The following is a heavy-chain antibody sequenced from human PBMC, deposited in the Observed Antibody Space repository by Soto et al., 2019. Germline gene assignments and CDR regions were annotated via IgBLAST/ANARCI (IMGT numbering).Heavy chain of an antibody. D-gene: IGHD6-25*01. CDR3: ARVSWYTSGQEGFDI. Sequence: EVQLLESGGGLVQPGGSLRLSCAASGFTFNNYAMSWVRQAPGKGLEWVSAVTGSGGTTYYADFVKGRFTISRDNSKNTLDLQMNSLRAEDTAVYYCARVSWYTSGQEGFDIWGLGTMVTVSS. CDR2: VTGSGGTT. J-gene: IGHJ3*02. CDR1: GFTFNNYA. V-gene: IGHV3-23*01.